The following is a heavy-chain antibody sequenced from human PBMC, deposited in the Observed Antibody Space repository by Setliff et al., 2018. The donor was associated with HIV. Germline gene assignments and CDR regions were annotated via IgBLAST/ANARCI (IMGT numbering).Heavy chain of an antibody. D-gene: IGHD2-15*01. CDR3: ATQRWLLPDY. V-gene: IGHV1-69-2*01. CDR2: VDSEDGET. J-gene: IGHJ4*02. CDR1: GYTFTDYF. Sequence: ASVKVSCKASGYTFTDYFIHWVHQAPGKGLEWMGRVDSEDGETKYAEKFQGRLTITADTSIDTAYMELISPTSEDTAVYYCATQRWLLPDYWGQGTLVTVSS.